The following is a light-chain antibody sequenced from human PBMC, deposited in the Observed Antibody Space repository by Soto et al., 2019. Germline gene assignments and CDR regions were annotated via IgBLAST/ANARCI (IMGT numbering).Light chain of an antibody. CDR3: SSYTSSSPYV. V-gene: IGLV2-14*01. J-gene: IGLJ1*01. CDR2: DVS. CDR1: SSDVGGYNY. Sequence: QSVLTQPASVSGSPGQSITISCTGTSSDVGGYNYVSWYQQHPGKAPKLMIYDVSNRPSGDSNRFSGSKSGNTASLTISGLQAEDEDDYYCSSYTSSSPYVFGSGTKVAVL.